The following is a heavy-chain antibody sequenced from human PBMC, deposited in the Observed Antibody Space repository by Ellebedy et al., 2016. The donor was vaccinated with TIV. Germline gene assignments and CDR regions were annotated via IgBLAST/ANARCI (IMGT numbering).Heavy chain of an antibody. Sequence: GESLKISCAASGFSVRSNYMSWVRQAPGKGLEWVSVIYSGGSTYYADSVKGRFTISRHNSKNMLFLQMNSLRPEDTAVYYCATLTYYYDRGTFYYDYWGQGTLLTVPS. CDR3: ATLTYYYDRGTFYYDY. CDR2: IYSGGST. D-gene: IGHD3-22*01. V-gene: IGHV3-66*02. J-gene: IGHJ4*02. CDR1: GFSVRSNY.